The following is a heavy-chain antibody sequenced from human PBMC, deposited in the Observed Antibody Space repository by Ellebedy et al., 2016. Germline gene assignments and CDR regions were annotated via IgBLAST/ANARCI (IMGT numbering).Heavy chain of an antibody. J-gene: IGHJ3*02. D-gene: IGHD3-22*01. CDR1: GGSISSGGYY. V-gene: IGHV4-31*03. Sequence: LRLSCTVSGGSISSGGYYWSWIRQHPGKGLEWIGYIYYSGSTYYNPSLKSRVTISVDTSKNQFSLKLSSVTAADTAVYYCAIYYYDSSGYYYGGAFDIWGQGTMVTVSS. CDR2: IYYSGST. CDR3: AIYYYDSSGYYYGGAFDI.